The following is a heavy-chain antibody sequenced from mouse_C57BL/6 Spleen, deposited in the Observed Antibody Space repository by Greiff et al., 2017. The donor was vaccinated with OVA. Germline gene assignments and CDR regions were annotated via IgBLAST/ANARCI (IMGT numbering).Heavy chain of an antibody. D-gene: IGHD1-1*01. V-gene: IGHV1-82*01. Sequence: QVQLQQSGPELVKPGASVKISCKASGYAFSSSWMNWVKQRPGKGLEWIGRIYPGDGDTNYNGKFKGKATLTADKSSSTAYMQLSSLTSEDSAVYYCARSYYGSSYASYAMDYWGQGTSVTVSS. CDR1: GYAFSSSW. CDR2: IYPGDGDT. J-gene: IGHJ4*01. CDR3: ARSYYGSSYASYAMDY.